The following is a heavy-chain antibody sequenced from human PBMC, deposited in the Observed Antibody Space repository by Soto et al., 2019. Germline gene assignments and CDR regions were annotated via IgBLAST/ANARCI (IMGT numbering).Heavy chain of an antibody. J-gene: IGHJ5*02. V-gene: IGHV1-18*01. CDR3: AKDPGIAAVGTVWFDP. D-gene: IGHD6-13*01. Sequence: QVQLVQSGAEVKKPGASVKVSCKASGYTFTSYGISWVRQAPGQGLEWMGWISAYNGNTNYAQKLQGRVTMTTDTSTSTAYTELRSLRSDATAVSSCAKDPGIAAVGTVWFDPWGQGTLVTVSS. CDR2: ISAYNGNT. CDR1: GYTFTSYG.